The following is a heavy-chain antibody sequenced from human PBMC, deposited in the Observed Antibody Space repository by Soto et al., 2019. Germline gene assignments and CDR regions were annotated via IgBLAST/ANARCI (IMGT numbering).Heavy chain of an antibody. J-gene: IGHJ6*03. V-gene: IGHV3-21*01. CDR1: GCTFSSYS. Sequence: EVQLVESGGGLVKPGGSLRLSCAAAGCTFSSYSMNWVRQAPGKGLEWVSSISSSSSYIYYADSVKGRFTISRDNAKNSLYLQMNSLRAEDTAVYYCASSPTGYYMDVWGKGTTVTVSS. CDR2: ISSSSSYI. CDR3: ASSPTGYYMDV.